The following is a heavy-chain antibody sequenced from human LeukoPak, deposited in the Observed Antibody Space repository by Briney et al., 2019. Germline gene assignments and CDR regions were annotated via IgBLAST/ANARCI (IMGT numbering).Heavy chain of an antibody. CDR3: TTLKGFWGSFD. V-gene: IGHV3-15*01. J-gene: IGHJ4*02. CDR2: IKSKPAGGTI. D-gene: IGHD3-16*01. Sequence: PGGSLRLSCAGSGFTFTNAWMTWVRQAPGKGPEWVGRIKSKPAGGTIDYAAPVKGRFTISRDDSENTLYLQMNSLKTEDTAVYYCTTLKGFWGSFDWGQGTLVTVSS. CDR1: GFTFTNAW.